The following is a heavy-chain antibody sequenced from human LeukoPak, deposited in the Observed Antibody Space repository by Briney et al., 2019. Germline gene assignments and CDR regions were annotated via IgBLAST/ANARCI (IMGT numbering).Heavy chain of an antibody. CDR3: ARDLWKGYDSSPAGY. J-gene: IGHJ4*02. CDR2: IYTSGST. D-gene: IGHD3-22*01. Sequence: SETLSLTCTVSGGSISSGSYYWSWIRQPAGKGLEWIGRIYTSGSTNYNPSLKSRVTISVDTSKNQFSLKLSSVTAADTAVYYCARDLWKGYDSSPAGYWGQGTLVTVSS. V-gene: IGHV4-61*02. CDR1: GGSISSGSYY.